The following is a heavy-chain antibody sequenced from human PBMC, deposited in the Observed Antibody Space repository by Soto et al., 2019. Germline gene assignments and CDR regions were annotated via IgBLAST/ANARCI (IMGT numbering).Heavy chain of an antibody. CDR1: GYTFHNFG. CDR2: ISTYNDDS. V-gene: IGHV1-18*01. D-gene: IGHD1-26*01. Sequence: QVELEQSGVEVKKPGASVKVTCKASGYTFHNFGISWVRQAPGQGLEWMGWISTYNDDSNYAQKFQGRVNMTTDMSTSTASMELRSLRPADTAVYYCERLRNSGHHTYFYYGMDVWGQGTTVTVSS. J-gene: IGHJ6*02. CDR3: ERLRNSGHHTYFYYGMDV.